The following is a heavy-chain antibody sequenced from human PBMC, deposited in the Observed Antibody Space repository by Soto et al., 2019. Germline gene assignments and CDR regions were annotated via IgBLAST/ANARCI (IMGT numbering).Heavy chain of an antibody. D-gene: IGHD1-26*01. Sequence: ASVKVSCKVSGYTLTELSMHWVRQAPGKGLEWMGGFDPKDGETIYAQKFQGRVTMTEDTSTDTAYMELSSLRSEDTAVYYCATGSGGATTGWYGGMDVWGQGTTVTVSS. CDR3: ATGSGGATTGWYGGMDV. J-gene: IGHJ6*02. V-gene: IGHV1-24*01. CDR2: FDPKDGET. CDR1: GYTLTELS.